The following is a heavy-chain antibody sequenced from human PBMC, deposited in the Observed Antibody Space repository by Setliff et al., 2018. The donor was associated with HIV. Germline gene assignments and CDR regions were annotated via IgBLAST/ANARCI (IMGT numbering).Heavy chain of an antibody. Sequence: SETLSLTCTVSGGSISSGSYYWSWIRQPPGKGLEWIGSIYYSGSTYYNPSLKSRVTISVDASRNQFSLRLSSVTAADTAVYYCAAWGPRYSYAPYFFDSWGQGTLVTVSS. D-gene: IGHD5-18*01. CDR2: IYYSGST. CDR3: AAWGPRYSYAPYFFDS. J-gene: IGHJ4*02. V-gene: IGHV4-39*07. CDR1: GGSISSGSYY.